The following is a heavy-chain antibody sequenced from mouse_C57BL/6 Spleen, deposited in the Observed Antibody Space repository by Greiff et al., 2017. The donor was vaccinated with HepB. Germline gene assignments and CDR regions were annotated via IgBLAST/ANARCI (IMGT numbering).Heavy chain of an antibody. CDR2: ISYSGST. CDR3: ARYTLLSSGYWYFDV. J-gene: IGHJ1*03. V-gene: IGHV3-8*01. Sequence: EVQLQQSGPGLAKPSQPLSLPCSVTGYSITSDYWNWIRKFPGNKLEYMGYISYSGSTYYNPSLKSRISITRDTSKNQYYLQLNSVTTEDTATYYCARYTLLSSGYWYFDVWGTGTTVTVSS. CDR1: GYSITSDY. D-gene: IGHD3-2*02.